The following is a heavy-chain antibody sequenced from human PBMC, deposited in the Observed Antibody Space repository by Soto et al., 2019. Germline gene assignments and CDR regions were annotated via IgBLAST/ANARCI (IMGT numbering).Heavy chain of an antibody. CDR3: AKDAYDILTGQKRYFDS. J-gene: IGHJ4*02. V-gene: IGHV3-43*01. D-gene: IGHD3-9*01. CDR1: GFTFNAYT. CDR2: ISWDGGIT. Sequence: GGSLRLSCAASGFTFNAYTMHWVRQAPGKGLEWVSLISWDGGITYYGDSVKGRFTVSRENSDNSLYLQMTSLRSDDTAFYYCAKDAYDILTGQKRYFDSWGQGTLVTVSS.